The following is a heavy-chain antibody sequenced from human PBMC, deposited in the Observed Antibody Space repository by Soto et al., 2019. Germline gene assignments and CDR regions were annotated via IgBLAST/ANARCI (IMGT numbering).Heavy chain of an antibody. J-gene: IGHJ3*02. Sequence: PSETLSLTCTVSGDSVSSVSHYWSWIRQPPGKGLEWIAYIYHTGSTKYNPYLKSRVTISVDMSRNQFSLRLDYVTAADTAVYYCARDRSDDLNCLDAFDXWGQVTMVTVS. CDR3: ARDRSDDLNCLDAFDX. CDR1: GDSVSSVSHY. CDR2: IYHTGST. V-gene: IGHV4-61*01. D-gene: IGHD1-1*01.